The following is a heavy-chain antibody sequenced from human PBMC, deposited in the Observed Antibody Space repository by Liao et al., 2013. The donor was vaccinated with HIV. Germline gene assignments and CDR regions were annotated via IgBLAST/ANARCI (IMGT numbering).Heavy chain of an antibody. D-gene: IGHD3-16*01. J-gene: IGHJ4*02. Sequence: QVQLQESGPGLVKPSETLSLTCTVSGGSISSYYWNWIRQPAGKTLEWIGRISSSGTTNYNPSLKSRVTMSVDTSKNQFSLKLNSVTAADTAVYYCARDWGRRTEFDFWGQGTLVTVSS. V-gene: IGHV4-4*07. CDR2: ISSSGTT. CDR1: GGSISSYY. CDR3: ARDWGRRTEFDF.